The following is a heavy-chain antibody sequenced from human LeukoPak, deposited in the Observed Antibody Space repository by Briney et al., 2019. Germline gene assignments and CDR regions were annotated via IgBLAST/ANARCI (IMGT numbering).Heavy chain of an antibody. J-gene: IGHJ3*02. D-gene: IGHD6-6*01. CDR2: IIPIFGTA. V-gene: IGHV1-69*05. CDR3: ARGAARLDAFDI. Sequence: SVKVSCKASGGTFSSYATSWVRQAPGQGLEWMGGIIPIFGTANYAQKFQGRVTITTDESTSTAYMELSSLRSEDTAVYYCARGAARLDAFDIWGQGTMVTVSS. CDR1: GGTFSSYA.